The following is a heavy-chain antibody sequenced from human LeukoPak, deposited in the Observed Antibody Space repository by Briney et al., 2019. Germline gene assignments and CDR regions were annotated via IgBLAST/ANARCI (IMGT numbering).Heavy chain of an antibody. CDR3: ARGTYSSSSWFY. CDR1: GGSVSSGSYY. V-gene: IGHV4-61*01. J-gene: IGHJ4*02. D-gene: IGHD6-6*01. Sequence: SETLSLTCTVSGGSVSSGSYYWSWIRQPPGKGLEWIGYIYYSGSTNYNPSLKSRVTISIDTSKNQFSLKLSSVTAADTAVYYCARGTYSSSSWFYWGQGTLVTVSS. CDR2: IYYSGST.